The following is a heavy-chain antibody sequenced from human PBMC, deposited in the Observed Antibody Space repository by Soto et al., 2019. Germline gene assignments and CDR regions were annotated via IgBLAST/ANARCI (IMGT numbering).Heavy chain of an antibody. V-gene: IGHV3-11*01. CDR1: GFTFSDYY. D-gene: IGHD4-17*01. CDR2: ISGSGSTI. Sequence: QVQLVESGGGLVKPGGSLRLSCAASGFTFSDYYMSWIRQAPGKGLEWVSYISGSGSTIYYTDLVKGRFTTSRDNAKNSLYLQTNSLRAEDTAVYYCARPRGYGDYAIEYWGQGTLVTVSS. CDR3: ARPRGYGDYAIEY. J-gene: IGHJ4*02.